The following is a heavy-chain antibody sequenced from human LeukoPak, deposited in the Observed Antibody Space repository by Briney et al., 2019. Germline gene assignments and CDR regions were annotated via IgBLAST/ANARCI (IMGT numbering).Heavy chain of an antibody. J-gene: IGHJ1*01. CDR3: ARYLDYGGNSRVFQH. Sequence: SETLSLTCAVYDGSFSGYYWSWIRQPPGKGLEWIGEINHSGSTNYNPSLKSRVTISIDTSKNQFSLKLSSVTAADTAFYYCARYLDYGGNSRVFQHWGQGTLVTVSS. D-gene: IGHD4-23*01. V-gene: IGHV4-34*01. CDR1: DGSFSGYY. CDR2: INHSGST.